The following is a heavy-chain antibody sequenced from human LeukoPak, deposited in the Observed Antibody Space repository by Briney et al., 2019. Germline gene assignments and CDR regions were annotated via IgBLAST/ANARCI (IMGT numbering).Heavy chain of an antibody. V-gene: IGHV4-39*01. CDR3: ARHRVVVVPAVDDAFDI. Sequence: SQTLSLTCTVSGGSISSSSYYWGWIRQPPGKGLEWIGSIYYSGSTYYNPSLKSRVTISVDTSKNQFSLKLSSVTAADTAVYYCARHRVVVVPAVDDAFDIWGQGTMVTVSS. D-gene: IGHD2-2*01. J-gene: IGHJ3*02. CDR1: GGSISSSSYY. CDR2: IYYSGST.